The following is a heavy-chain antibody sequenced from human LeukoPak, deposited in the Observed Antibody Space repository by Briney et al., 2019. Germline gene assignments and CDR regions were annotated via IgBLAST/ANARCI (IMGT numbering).Heavy chain of an antibody. CDR3: ARVYPHDAFDI. CDR1: GGTFSSYA. J-gene: IGHJ3*02. V-gene: IGHV1-2*02. Sequence: ASVKVSCKASGGTFSSYAISWVRQAPGQGLEWMGWINPNSGGTNYAQKFQGRVTMTRDTSISTAYMELSRLRSDDTAVYYCARVYPHDAFDIWGQGTMVTVSS. CDR2: INPNSGGT.